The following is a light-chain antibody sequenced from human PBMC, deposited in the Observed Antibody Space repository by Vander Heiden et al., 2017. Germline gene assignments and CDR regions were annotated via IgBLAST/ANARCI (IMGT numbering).Light chain of an antibody. Sequence: MPQSPATLSLSPCSLPPLSFRASQSVSSNLAWYQQTPGQAPRLLIYGASTRATGIPARFSGSGYGTEFTLTISSRQSEDFAVYYCQQHNNWPPSTFGQGTKMDIK. CDR3: QQHNNWPPST. J-gene: IGKJ2*01. CDR2: GAS. V-gene: IGKV3-15*01. CDR1: QSVSSN.